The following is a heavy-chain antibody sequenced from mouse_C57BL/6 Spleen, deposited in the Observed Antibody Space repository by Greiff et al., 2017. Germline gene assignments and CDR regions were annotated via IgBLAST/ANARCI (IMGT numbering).Heavy chain of an antibody. CDR1: GYAFSSSW. Sequence: QVQLQQSGPELVKPGASVKISCKASGYAFSSSWMNWVKQRPGKGLEWIGRIYPGDGDTNYNGKFKGKATLTADKSSSTAYMQLSSLTSEDSAVYFCARSGLYDYDVFAYWGQGTLVTVSA. CDR2: IYPGDGDT. D-gene: IGHD2-4*01. CDR3: ARSGLYDYDVFAY. V-gene: IGHV1-82*01. J-gene: IGHJ3*01.